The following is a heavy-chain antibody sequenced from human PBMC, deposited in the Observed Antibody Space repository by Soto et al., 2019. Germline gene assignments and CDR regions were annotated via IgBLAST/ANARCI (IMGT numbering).Heavy chain of an antibody. CDR3: VGTGTTDDY. CDR2: IYYSGDS. V-gene: IGHV4-30-4*01. CDR1: GASVSSGDYY. J-gene: IGHJ4*02. Sequence: QVQLQESGPGLVKPSQTLSLTCTVSGASVSSGDYYWSSIRQSPGKGLEWIGYIYYSGDSYYNPSLKGRLTISIDTSKNQVSLILNSVTVADTSIYYCVGTGTTDDYWGQGTLVTVSS. D-gene: IGHD4-17*01.